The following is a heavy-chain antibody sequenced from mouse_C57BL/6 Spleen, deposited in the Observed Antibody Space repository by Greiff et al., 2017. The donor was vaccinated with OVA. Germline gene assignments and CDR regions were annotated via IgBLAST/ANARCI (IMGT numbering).Heavy chain of an antibody. CDR3: ARLSNYAY. D-gene: IGHD1-1*01. CDR2: IYPSDSET. V-gene: IGHV1-61*01. J-gene: IGHJ2*01. Sequence: QVQLKQPGAELVRPGSSVKLSCKASGYTFTSYWMDWVKQRPGQGLEWIGNIYPSDSETHYNQKFKDKATLTVDKSSSTAYMQLSSLTSEDSAVYYCARLSNYAYWGQGTTLTVSS. CDR1: GYTFTSYW.